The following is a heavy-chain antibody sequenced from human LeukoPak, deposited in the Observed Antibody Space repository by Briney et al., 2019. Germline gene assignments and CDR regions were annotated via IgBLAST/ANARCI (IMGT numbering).Heavy chain of an antibody. J-gene: IGHJ4*02. D-gene: IGHD3-9*01. V-gene: IGHV3-21*01. Sequence: PGGSLRLFCAASGFTFSGYSMNWVRQAPGKGLEWVSSISSSSSYIYYADSVKGRFTISRDNAKNSLYLQMNSLRAEDTAVYYCARGVVRYFDYWGQGALVTVSS. CDR1: GFTFSGYS. CDR3: ARGVVRYFDY. CDR2: ISSSSSYI.